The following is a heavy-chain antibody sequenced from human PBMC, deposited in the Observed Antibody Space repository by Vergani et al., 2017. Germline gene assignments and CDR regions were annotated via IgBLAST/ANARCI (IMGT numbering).Heavy chain of an antibody. Sequence: QVQLQESGPGLVKPSQTLSLTCTVSGGSISSGSYYWSWIRQPAGKGLEWIGRIYTSGSTNYNPSLKSRVTISVDTSKNQFSLKLSSVTAADTAVYYCASNLYSNYYYYGMDVWGQGTTVTVSS. CDR1: GGSISSGSYY. CDR2: IYTSGST. D-gene: IGHD4-11*01. V-gene: IGHV4-61*02. CDR3: ASNLYSNYYYYGMDV. J-gene: IGHJ6*02.